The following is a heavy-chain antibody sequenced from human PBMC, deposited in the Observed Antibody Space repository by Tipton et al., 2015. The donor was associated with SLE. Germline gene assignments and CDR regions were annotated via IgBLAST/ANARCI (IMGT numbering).Heavy chain of an antibody. D-gene: IGHD6-19*01. J-gene: IGHJ3*01. CDR1: GDSMNNYY. V-gene: IGHV4-4*07. CDR3: AREKENTGWFWLNAFDV. CDR2: IYKTGIT. Sequence: TLSLTCSVSGDSMNNYYWSWIRQPAGMPLEWIGRIYKTGITKYNPSLKGRLSMSVDTSKAHFSLNLNSVTAADTAIYYCAREKENTGWFWLNAFDVWGRGTLVTVST.